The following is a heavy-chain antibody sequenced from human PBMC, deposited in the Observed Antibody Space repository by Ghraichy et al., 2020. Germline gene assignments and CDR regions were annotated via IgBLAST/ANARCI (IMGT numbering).Heavy chain of an antibody. D-gene: IGHD2/OR15-2a*01. CDR3: ARAYGSNSKSYFLFDY. CDR1: GGSVSSGSYY. V-gene: IGHV4-61*01. J-gene: IGHJ4*02. CDR2: IYYSGST. Sequence: SETLSLTCTVSGGSVSSGSYYWSWIRQPPGKGLEWIGYIYYSGSTNYNPSLKSRVTISVDTSKNQFSLKLSSVTAADTAVYYCARAYGSNSKSYFLFDYWGQGTLVTVSS.